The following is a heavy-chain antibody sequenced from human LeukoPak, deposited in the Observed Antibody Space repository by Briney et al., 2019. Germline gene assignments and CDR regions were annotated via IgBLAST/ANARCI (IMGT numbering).Heavy chain of an antibody. CDR1: GGSISSYY. V-gene: IGHV4-59*04. D-gene: IGHD6-13*01. CDR3: ASRISKAGFD. J-gene: IGHJ4*02. CDR2: IYYSGKT. Sequence: SETLSLTCTVSGGSISSYYWNWIRQPPGKGLECIGSIYYSGKTYYNPSLKSRVTMSMDTSKNQFSLKLNSVTAADTAVYYCASRISKAGFDWGQGTQVTVSS.